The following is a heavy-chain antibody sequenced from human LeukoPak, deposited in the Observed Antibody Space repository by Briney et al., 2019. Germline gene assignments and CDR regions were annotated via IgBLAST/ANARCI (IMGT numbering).Heavy chain of an antibody. J-gene: IGHJ6*02. CDR2: IYYSGST. D-gene: IGHD6-19*01. V-gene: IGHV4-59*01. Sequence: KSSETLSLTCTVSGGSISNYYWSWIRQPPGKGLGWVGDIYYSGSTNYNPSLKSRVTISVDMSKNQFSLQLSSVTAADTAVYYCARDSGYASGWYGMSGSYYYGMDVWGQGTTVTVSS. CDR3: ARDSGYASGWYGMSGSYYYGMDV. CDR1: GGSISNYY.